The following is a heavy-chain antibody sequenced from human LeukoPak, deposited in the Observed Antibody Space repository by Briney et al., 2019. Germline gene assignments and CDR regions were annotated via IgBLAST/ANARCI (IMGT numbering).Heavy chain of an antibody. V-gene: IGHV4-59*08. CDR2: VHSSGNT. D-gene: IGHD3-22*01. J-gene: IGHJ4*02. CDR3: ARQSGNYFIDYFDY. Sequence: SETLFLTCTVSGSSIGDDYWSWIRQPPGKAPEWVGYVHSSGNTNYNPSLKSRVTITVDTSKNQFSLRLTSVTAADTAVYFCARQSGNYFIDYFDYWGQGTLVTVSS. CDR1: GSSIGDDY.